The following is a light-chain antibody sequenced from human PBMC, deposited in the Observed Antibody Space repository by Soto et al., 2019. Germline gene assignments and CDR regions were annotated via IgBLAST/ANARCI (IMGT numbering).Light chain of an antibody. CDR2: DVT. CDR3: ASYTSSSTSVI. V-gene: IGLV2-11*01. CDR1: SNDIGGYNS. Sequence: QSALTQPHSVSGSPGQSVTISCTGTSNDIGGYNSVSWYQRHPGKAPKLIIYDVTKRPSGVPDRFSGSKSGDTASLTISGLQSEDEAEYYCASYTSSSTSVIFGRGTKLTVL. J-gene: IGLJ2*01.